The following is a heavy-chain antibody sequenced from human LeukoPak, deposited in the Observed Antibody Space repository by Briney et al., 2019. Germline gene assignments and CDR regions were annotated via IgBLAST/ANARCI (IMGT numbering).Heavy chain of an antibody. D-gene: IGHD6-13*01. J-gene: IGHJ4*02. V-gene: IGHV1-8*01. CDR3: ARAFAAAAGKLPDY. Sequence: VASVKVSCKASGYTFTSYDINWVRQATGQGLEWMGWMNPNSGNTGYAQKFQGRVTMTRNTSISTAYMELSSLKSEDTAVYYCARAFAAAAGKLPDYWGQGTLVTVPS. CDR2: MNPNSGNT. CDR1: GYTFTSYD.